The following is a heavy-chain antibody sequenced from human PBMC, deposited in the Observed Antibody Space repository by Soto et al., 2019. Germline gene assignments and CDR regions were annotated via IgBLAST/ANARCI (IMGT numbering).Heavy chain of an antibody. CDR2: IYYSGST. Sequence: PSETLSLTCTVSGGSISSSSYYWGWIRQPPGKGLEWIGSIYYSGSTYYNPSLKSRVTISVDTSKNQFSLKLSSVTAADTAVYYCARDIMLYYGSGSYRWFDPWGQGTLVTVSS. J-gene: IGHJ5*02. V-gene: IGHV4-39*07. CDR1: GGSISSSSYY. D-gene: IGHD3-10*01. CDR3: ARDIMLYYGSGSYRWFDP.